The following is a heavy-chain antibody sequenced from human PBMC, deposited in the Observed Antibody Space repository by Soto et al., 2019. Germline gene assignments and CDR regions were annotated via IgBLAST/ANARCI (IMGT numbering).Heavy chain of an antibody. CDR2: IYYSGST. J-gene: IGHJ4*02. Sequence: SETLSLTCTVSGGSISSSSYYWGWIRQPPGKGLEWIGSIYYSGSTYYNPSLKSRVTISVDTSKNQFSLKLSSVTAADTAVYYCARRGTGTKDDYWGQGTLVTVSS. D-gene: IGHD1-1*01. CDR1: GGSISSSSYY. V-gene: IGHV4-39*01. CDR3: ARRGTGTKDDY.